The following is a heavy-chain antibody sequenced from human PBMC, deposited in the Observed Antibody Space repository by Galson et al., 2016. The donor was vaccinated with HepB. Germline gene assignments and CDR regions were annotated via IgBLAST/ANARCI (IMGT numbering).Heavy chain of an antibody. V-gene: IGHV3-7*02. CDR3: ARAAQWESDF. D-gene: IGHD1-26*01. J-gene: IGHJ4*02. CDR2: IKEDGSQK. Sequence: SLRLSCAVSGFTFNSHWMTWIRQAPGQGLEWVAKIKEDGSQKYYVDSVQGRFTISRDNAKNSLYLQMNSLRAEDTAVYYCARAAQWESDFWGQGTLVIVSS. CDR1: GFTFNSHW.